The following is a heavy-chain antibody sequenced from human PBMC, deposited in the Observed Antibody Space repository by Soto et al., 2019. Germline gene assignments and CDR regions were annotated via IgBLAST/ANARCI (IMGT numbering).Heavy chain of an antibody. CDR3: ARCRSYGMEGVERAVDI. D-gene: IGHD1-26*01. V-gene: IGHV3-7*03. Sequence: EVQLVESGGGLVQPGGSLRLSCAACGFTFSHFWMNWVRQAPGKGLEWVANIKPDGSEKYYADSVKGRFTFSRDNAKNTLYLQMDSLRVEDTAVYYCARCRSYGMEGVERAVDIWGQGTKVTVSS. J-gene: IGHJ3*02. CDR1: GFTFSHFW. CDR2: IKPDGSEK.